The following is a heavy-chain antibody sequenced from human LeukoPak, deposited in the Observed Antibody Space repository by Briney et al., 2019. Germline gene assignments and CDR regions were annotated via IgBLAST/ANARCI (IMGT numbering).Heavy chain of an antibody. CDR1: GFTFSNSA. CDR3: ARGSGSRV. J-gene: IGHJ6*04. Sequence: GGSLRLSCAASGFTFSNSAMSWVRQAPGKGLEWVSSISSSSSYIYYADSVKGRFTISRDNAKNALYLQMNSLRAEDTAVYYCARGSGSRVWGKGTTVTVSS. CDR2: ISSSSSYI. V-gene: IGHV3-21*01.